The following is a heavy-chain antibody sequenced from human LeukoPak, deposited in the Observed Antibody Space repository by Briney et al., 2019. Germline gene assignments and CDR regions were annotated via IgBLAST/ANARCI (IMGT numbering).Heavy chain of an antibody. Sequence: PSETLSLTCTVSGGSISSSSYYWDWIRQPPGKGLEWIGSISYGGSTYYNPSLKSRVTISVDTSKNQFSLKLSSVTAADTAVYYCARRTRGVVTPNFDYWGQGTLVTVSS. D-gene: IGHD4-23*01. CDR1: GGSISSSSYY. J-gene: IGHJ4*02. CDR2: ISYGGST. V-gene: IGHV4-39*01. CDR3: ARRTRGVVTPNFDY.